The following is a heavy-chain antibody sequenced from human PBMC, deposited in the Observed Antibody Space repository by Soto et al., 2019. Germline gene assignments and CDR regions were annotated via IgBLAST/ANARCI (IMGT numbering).Heavy chain of an antibody. CDR1: GGSISSYY. Sequence: QVQLQESGPGLVKPSETLSLTCTVSGGSISSYYWSWIRQPPGKGLEWIGYIYYSGSTNYNPSLKSRVIISVDTSKNQFSLKLSSVTAADTAVYYCARHVMATDNVDYWGQGTLVTVSS. CDR3: ARHVMATDNVDY. J-gene: IGHJ4*02. D-gene: IGHD2-15*01. V-gene: IGHV4-59*08. CDR2: IYYSGST.